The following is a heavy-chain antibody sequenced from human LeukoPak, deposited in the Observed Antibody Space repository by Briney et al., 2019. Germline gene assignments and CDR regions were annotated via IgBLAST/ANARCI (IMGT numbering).Heavy chain of an antibody. V-gene: IGHV3-7*01. Sequence: GSLRISCAASGFTLSNYWMSWVRQAPGKGLECVANIKQDGSKLSYVDSVKGRFTVSRDNAKNSLYLQMNSLRAEDTAVYYCARWEARDTWVYDYWGQGTLVTVSS. J-gene: IGHJ4*02. CDR3: ARWEARDTWVYDY. D-gene: IGHD1-26*01. CDR1: GFTLSNYW. CDR2: IKQDGSKL.